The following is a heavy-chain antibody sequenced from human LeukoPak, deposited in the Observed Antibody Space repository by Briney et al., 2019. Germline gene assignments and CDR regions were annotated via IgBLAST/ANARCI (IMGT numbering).Heavy chain of an antibody. CDR2: IYSGGST. CDR3: ARDVGGNSRGYFDY. D-gene: IGHD4-23*01. J-gene: IGHJ4*02. CDR1: GFTVSSNY. V-gene: IGHV3-66*01. Sequence: GGSLRLSCAASGFTVSSNYMSWVRQAPGKGLEWVSVIYSGGSTYYADSVKGRFTISRDNSKNTLYLQMNSLRAEDTAVYYCARDVGGNSRGYFDYWGQGTLVTVSS.